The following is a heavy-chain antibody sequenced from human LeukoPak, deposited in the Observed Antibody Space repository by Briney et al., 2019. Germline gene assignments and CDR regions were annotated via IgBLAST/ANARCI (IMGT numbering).Heavy chain of an antibody. J-gene: IGHJ4*02. CDR2: INAGNGNT. V-gene: IGHV1-3*01. CDR1: GYTFTSYA. D-gene: IGHD2-2*01. Sequence: ASVKVSCKASGYTFTSYAMHWVRQAPGQRLEWMGWINAGNGNTKYSQKFQGRVTITRDTSASTAYMELSSLRSEDTAVYYCASESYCSTPSCSHDYWGQGTLVTVSS. CDR3: ASESYCSTPSCSHDY.